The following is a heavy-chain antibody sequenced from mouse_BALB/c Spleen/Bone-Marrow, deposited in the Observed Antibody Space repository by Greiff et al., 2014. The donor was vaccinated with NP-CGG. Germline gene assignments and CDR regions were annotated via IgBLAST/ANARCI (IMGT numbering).Heavy chain of an antibody. J-gene: IGHJ3*01. CDR3: TRWVVYDYDGGFAY. D-gene: IGHD2-4*01. CDR2: IYPGNSDA. V-gene: IGHV1-5*01. Sequence: EVQLQQSGTVLARPGASVKMSCKASGYSFISYWMHWVKQRPGQGLEWIGAIYPGNSDASYNQKVKGKAKLTAVTSASTAYMELISLTNEDSAVYYCTRWVVYDYDGGFAYWGQGTLVTVSA. CDR1: GYSFISYW.